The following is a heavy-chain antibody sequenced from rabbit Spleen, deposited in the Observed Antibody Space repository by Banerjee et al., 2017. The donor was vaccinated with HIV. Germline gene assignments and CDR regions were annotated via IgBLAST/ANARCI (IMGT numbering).Heavy chain of an antibody. V-gene: IGHV1S40*01. J-gene: IGHJ4*01. D-gene: IGHD8-1*01. CDR2: IYAGSSGST. CDR3: ARGRSSYDFTSLDL. CDR1: GFSFSSSYY. Sequence: QSLEESGGDLVKPEGSLTLTCTASGFSFSSSYYMCWVRQAPGKGLEWIACIYAGSSGSTAYASWAKGRFTISKTSSTTVTLQMTSLTAADTATYFCARGRSSYDFTSLDLWGPGTLVTVS.